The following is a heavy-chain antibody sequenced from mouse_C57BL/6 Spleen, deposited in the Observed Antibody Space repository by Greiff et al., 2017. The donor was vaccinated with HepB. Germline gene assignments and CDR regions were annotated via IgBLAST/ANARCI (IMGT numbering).Heavy chain of an antibody. CDR2: IYPGSGST. J-gene: IGHJ3*01. Sequence: VQLQQPGAELVKPGASVKMSCKASGYTFTSYWITWVKQRPGQGLEWIGDIYPGSGSTNYNEKFKSKATLTVDTSSSTAYMQLSSLTSEDSAVYYCAREISTVVDLFAYWGQGTLVTVSA. CDR3: AREISTVVDLFAY. D-gene: IGHD1-1*01. V-gene: IGHV1-55*01. CDR1: GYTFTSYW.